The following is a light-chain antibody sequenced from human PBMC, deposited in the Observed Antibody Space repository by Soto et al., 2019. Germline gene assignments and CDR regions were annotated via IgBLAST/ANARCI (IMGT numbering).Light chain of an antibody. CDR2: GTS. CDR3: QQYDNSPPWT. CDR1: QSVSSTS. J-gene: IGKJ1*01. Sequence: EIVLTQSPGTLSFSPGERATLSCSASQSVSSTSLAWYQQKPGQAPRLLIYGTSNRATGIPDRFSGSGSGTDFTLTISRLEPEDFAVNYCQQYDNSPPWTFGQGTRVEIK. V-gene: IGKV3-20*01.